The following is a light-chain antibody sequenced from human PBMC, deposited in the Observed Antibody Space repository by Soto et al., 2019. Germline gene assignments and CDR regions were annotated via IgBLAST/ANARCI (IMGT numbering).Light chain of an antibody. CDR3: QQRSNWPPALT. CDR2: DAS. V-gene: IGKV3-11*01. CDR1: QSVSSY. J-gene: IGKJ4*01. Sequence: EIVLTQSPATLSLSPGERATLSCRASQSVSSYLAWYQQKPGQASRPLIYDASNRATGIPARFSGSGSGTDFTLTISSLEPEDFAVYYCQQRSNWPPALTFGGGTKVEIK.